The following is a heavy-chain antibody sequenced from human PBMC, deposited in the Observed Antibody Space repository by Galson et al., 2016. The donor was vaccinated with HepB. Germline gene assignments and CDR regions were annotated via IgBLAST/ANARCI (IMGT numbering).Heavy chain of an antibody. D-gene: IGHD5-24*01. Sequence: SETLSLTCTVSGGSLTSRHYTWGWDWIRQPPAKGLEWIGSIDSSGNTDYNPSLKSRVTMSVDTSENQFSLKLKSVTAADTGVYFCARRGNRRDWAYWGQGALITVSS. J-gene: IGHJ4*02. CDR2: IDSSGNT. CDR1: GGSLTSRHYT. CDR3: ARRGNRRDWAY. V-gene: IGHV4-39*01.